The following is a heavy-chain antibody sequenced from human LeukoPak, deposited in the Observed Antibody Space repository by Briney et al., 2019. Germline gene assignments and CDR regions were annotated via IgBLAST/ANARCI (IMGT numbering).Heavy chain of an antibody. CDR2: IYYSGST. J-gene: IGHJ4*02. Sequence: SETLSLTCTVSGVSISSSGYYWGWIRQPPGKGLEWIGSIYYSGSTYYNPSLKSRVTISVDTSKNQFSLKLSAVTAADTAVYYCARLYSYRASVVSYYFDYWGQGTLVTVSS. CDR3: ARLYSYRASVVSYYFDY. D-gene: IGHD5-18*01. V-gene: IGHV4-39*01. CDR1: GVSISSSGYY.